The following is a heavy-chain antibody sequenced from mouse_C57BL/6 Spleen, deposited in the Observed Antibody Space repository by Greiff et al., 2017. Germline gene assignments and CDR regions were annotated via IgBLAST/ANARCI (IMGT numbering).Heavy chain of an antibody. CDR1: GYAFSSSW. CDR2: IYPGAGDS. Sequence: QVQLQQSGPELVQPGASVKISCKASGYAFSSSWMNWVKQRPGKGLEWIGRIYPGAGDSNYNGKFKGKATLTADKSSSTAYMPLSSLTSEDSAVYFCARQTGTCDYWGQGTTLTVSS. J-gene: IGHJ2*01. D-gene: IGHD4-1*01. V-gene: IGHV1-82*01. CDR3: ARQTGTCDY.